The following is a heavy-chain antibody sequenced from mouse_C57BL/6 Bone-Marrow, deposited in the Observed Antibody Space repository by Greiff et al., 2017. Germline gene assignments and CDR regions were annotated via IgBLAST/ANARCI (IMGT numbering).Heavy chain of an antibody. Sequence: EVQLQQSGAELVRPGASVKLSCTASGFNIKDDYMHWVKQRPEQGLEWIGWIDPENGDTEYASKFQGKATITADTSSNTAYLQLSSLTSEDTAVYYCTMVKATVFYFYYWGQGTTLTVSS. CDR3: TMVKATVFYFYY. V-gene: IGHV14-4*01. J-gene: IGHJ2*01. CDR1: GFNIKDDY. CDR2: IDPENGDT. D-gene: IGHD1-1*01.